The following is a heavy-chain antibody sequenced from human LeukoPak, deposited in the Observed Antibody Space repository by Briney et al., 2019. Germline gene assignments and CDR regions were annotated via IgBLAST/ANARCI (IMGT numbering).Heavy chain of an antibody. J-gene: IGHJ6*04. V-gene: IGHV4-34*01. CDR2: INHTGST. CDR1: GGSFSGYF. D-gene: IGHD1-26*01. Sequence: SETLSLTCAVYGGSFSGYFWSWIRQPPGKGLEWVGEINHTGSTNYNPSLKSRVTLSVDTAKNQFSLKLSSVTAADTAVYYCARLWVVDSGSATDVWGKGTTVTVSS. CDR3: ARLWVVDSGSATDV.